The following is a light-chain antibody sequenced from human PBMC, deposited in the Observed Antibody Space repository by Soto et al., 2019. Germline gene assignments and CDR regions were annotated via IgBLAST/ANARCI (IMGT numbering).Light chain of an antibody. V-gene: IGKV1-5*03. CDR3: QQYNSYRT. CDR2: QAS. J-gene: IGKJ1*01. CDR1: QSISRW. Sequence: DIQMTQPPSTLSAAVLGTVSITFRAGQSISRWLAWYQQKPGKAPKLLIYQASTLESGVPLRFSGSGPGTEFTLTISGLQPDDSATYFGQQYNSYRTLGQVTKVDIK.